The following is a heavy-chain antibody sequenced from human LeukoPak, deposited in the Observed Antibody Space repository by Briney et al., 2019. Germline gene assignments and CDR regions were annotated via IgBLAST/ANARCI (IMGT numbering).Heavy chain of an antibody. D-gene: IGHD3-9*01. CDR1: GFTFSSYE. CDR2: ISSSGSTI. CDR3: ARERQGRDILTGYDAFDI. Sequence: GGSRRLSCAASGFTFSSYEMNWVRQAPGKGLEWVSYISSSGSTIYYADSVKGRFTISRDNAKNSLYLQMNSLRAEDTAVYYCARERQGRDILTGYDAFDIWGQGTMVTVSS. J-gene: IGHJ3*02. V-gene: IGHV3-48*03.